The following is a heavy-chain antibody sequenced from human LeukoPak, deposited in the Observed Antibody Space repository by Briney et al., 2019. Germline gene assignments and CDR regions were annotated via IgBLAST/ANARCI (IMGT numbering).Heavy chain of an antibody. CDR3: ARGYSSSCYDY. CDR2: IYYSGST. V-gene: IGHV4-39*07. D-gene: IGHD6-13*01. CDR1: GGSISSSSYY. Sequence: SETLSLTCTVSGGSISSSSYYWGWIRQPPGKGLEWIGSIYYSGSTYYNPSLKSRVTISVDTSKNQFSLKLSSVTAADTDVYYCARGYSSSCYDYWGQGTLVTVSS. J-gene: IGHJ4*02.